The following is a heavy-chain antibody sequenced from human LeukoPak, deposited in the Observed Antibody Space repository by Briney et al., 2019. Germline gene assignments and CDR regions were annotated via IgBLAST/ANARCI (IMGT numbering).Heavy chain of an antibody. CDR1: GFSFNKYA. Sequence: GGSLRLSCVGSGFSFNKYAATWVRQAPGKGLEWVAGMTGGGVTYHADSVKGRFVISRGNSKNTIYLQMNSLRAEDTALYFCAKDKIVGDGRWDFDYWGQGTLVTVSS. D-gene: IGHD3-10*01. CDR3: AKDKIVGDGRWDFDY. V-gene: IGHV3-23*01. CDR2: MTGGGVT. J-gene: IGHJ4*02.